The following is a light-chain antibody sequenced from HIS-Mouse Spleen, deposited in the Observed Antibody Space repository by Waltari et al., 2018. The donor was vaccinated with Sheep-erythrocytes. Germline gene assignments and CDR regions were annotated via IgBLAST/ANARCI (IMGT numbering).Light chain of an antibody. J-gene: IGLJ2*01. Sequence: QSVLTQPPSASGTPGQRVTSSCSGSSPNIGSNTVNWYQQLPGTAPKLPIYSNNQRPSGVPDRFSGSKSGTSASLAISGLQSEDEADYYCAAWDDSLNGVVFGGGTKLAVL. CDR1: SPNIGSNT. V-gene: IGLV1-44*01. CDR2: SNN. CDR3: AAWDDSLNGVV.